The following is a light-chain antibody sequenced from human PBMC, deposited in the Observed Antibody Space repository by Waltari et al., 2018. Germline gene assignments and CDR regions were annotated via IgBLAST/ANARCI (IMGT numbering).Light chain of an antibody. CDR2: EAS. J-gene: IGKJ2*01. V-gene: IGKV1-5*03. CDR3: LQYDSYSYT. CDR1: QSISGW. Sequence: DIQMPHSPSTLSASGGHRVTINCRASQSISGWLAWYQQKPGKAPKLLIYEASSLESGVPSRFSGSGSGTEFTLTVSSLQPDDFATYYCLQYDSYSYTFGQGTKLEIK.